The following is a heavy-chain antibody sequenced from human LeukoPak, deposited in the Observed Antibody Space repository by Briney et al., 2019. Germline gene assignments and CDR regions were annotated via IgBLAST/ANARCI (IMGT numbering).Heavy chain of an antibody. D-gene: IGHD6-13*01. CDR3: ARGSYGYSSSWYYFDY. Sequence: PSETLSLTCTVSGGSISSSYWSWIWQPPGKGLEWIGYIYYSGSTNYNPSLKSRVTISVDTSKNQFSLKLSSVTAADTAVYYCARGSYGYSSSWYYFDYWGQGTLVTVSS. J-gene: IGHJ4*02. V-gene: IGHV4-59*01. CDR1: GGSISSSY. CDR2: IYYSGST.